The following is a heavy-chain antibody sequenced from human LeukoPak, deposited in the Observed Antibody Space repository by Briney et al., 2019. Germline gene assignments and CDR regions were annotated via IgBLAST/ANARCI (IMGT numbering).Heavy chain of an antibody. V-gene: IGHV5-51*01. CDR3: ARSGCVRYYYYYMDV. CDR1: GYSFTSYW. J-gene: IGHJ6*03. Sequence: GESLKISCKGSGYSFTSYWIGWVRQMPGKGLEWMGIIYPGDSDTRYSPSLQGQVTISADKSISTAYLQWSSLKASDTAMYYCARSGCVRYYYYYMDVWGKGTTVTVSS. D-gene: IGHD2-15*01. CDR2: IYPGDSDT.